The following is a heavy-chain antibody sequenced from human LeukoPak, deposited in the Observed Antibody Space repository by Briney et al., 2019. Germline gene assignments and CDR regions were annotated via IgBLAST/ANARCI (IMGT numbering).Heavy chain of an antibody. J-gene: IGHJ4*02. CDR1: GYTFTTYA. CDR2: TSTDSGRT. D-gene: IGHD6-13*01. V-gene: IGHV1-18*01. CDR3: VRGRYSSTWYDLGY. Sequence: ASVKVSCKASGYTFTTYAINWVRQAPGQGLEWMGWTSTDSGRTDYAQRVQGRVTMTADTSTSTAYMELTSLRSDDTAVYYCVRGRYSSTWYDLGYWGQGTLVTVSS.